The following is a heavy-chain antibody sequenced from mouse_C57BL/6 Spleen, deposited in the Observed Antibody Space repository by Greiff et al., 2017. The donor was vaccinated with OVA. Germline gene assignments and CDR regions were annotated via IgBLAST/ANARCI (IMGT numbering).Heavy chain of an antibody. J-gene: IGHJ3*01. CDR2: INPNNGGT. V-gene: IGHV1-22*01. CDR1: GYTFTDYN. CDR3: ARGGYYGSRSWFAY. Sequence: VQLQQSGPELVKPGASVKMSCKASGYTFTDYNMHWVKQSHGKSLEWIGYINPNNGGTSYNQKFKGKATLTVNKSSSTAYMELRSLTSGDSAVYYCARGGYYGSRSWFAYWGQGTLVTVSA. D-gene: IGHD1-1*01.